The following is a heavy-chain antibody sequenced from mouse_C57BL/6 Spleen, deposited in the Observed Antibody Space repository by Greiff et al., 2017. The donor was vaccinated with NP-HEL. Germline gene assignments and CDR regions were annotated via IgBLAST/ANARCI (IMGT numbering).Heavy chain of an antibody. CDR3: ARSDPAAWFAY. J-gene: IGHJ3*01. CDR2: IYPGDGDT. V-gene: IGHV1-80*01. CDR1: GYAFSSYW. Sequence: QVQLKESGAELVKPGASVKISCKASGYAFSSYWMNWVKQRPGKGLEWIGQIYPGDGDTNYNGKFKGKATLTADKSSSTAYMQLSSLTSEDSAVYFCARSDPAAWFAYWGQGTLVTVSA.